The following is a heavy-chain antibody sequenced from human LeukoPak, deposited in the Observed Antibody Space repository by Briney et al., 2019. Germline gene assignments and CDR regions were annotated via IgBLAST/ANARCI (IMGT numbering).Heavy chain of an antibody. Sequence: VSVKVSCKASGYTFTSYGISWVRQAPGQGLEWMGWISAYNGNTNYAQKLQGRVTMTTDTSTSTAYMELRSPRSDDTAVYYCARDPKDDSSGYYYFDYWGQGTLVTVSS. CDR2: ISAYNGNT. J-gene: IGHJ4*02. D-gene: IGHD3-22*01. CDR3: ARDPKDDSSGYYYFDY. CDR1: GYTFTSYG. V-gene: IGHV1-18*01.